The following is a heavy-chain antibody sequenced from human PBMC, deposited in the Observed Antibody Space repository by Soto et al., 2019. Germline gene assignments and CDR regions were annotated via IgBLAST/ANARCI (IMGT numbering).Heavy chain of an antibody. CDR1: GFSLSSSGVG. Sequence: QITLKESGPTLVKPTQTLTLTCTFSGFSLSSSGVGVGWIRQPPGKAPEWLALIYWDEDKRYSPSLKTRLTITKDTATNEVVHTMTNVDPVDTGTYYCAHKGGRGAGMDVWGQGTTVTVSS. CDR3: AHKGGRGAGMDV. J-gene: IGHJ6*02. D-gene: IGHD2-15*01. CDR2: IYWDEDK. V-gene: IGHV2-5*02.